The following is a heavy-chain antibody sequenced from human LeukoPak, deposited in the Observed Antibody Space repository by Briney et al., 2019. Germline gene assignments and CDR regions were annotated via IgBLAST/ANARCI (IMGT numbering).Heavy chain of an antibody. D-gene: IGHD2-2*01. V-gene: IGHV1-18*01. Sequence: ASVKVSCKASGYTFTSYDINWVRQAPGQGLEWIGWISAHSGNTNYAQRLQGRVTMTTDTSTSTAYMELRSLTSDDTAVYYCAREASYCTSTSCYESEDYWGQGTLVTVSS. CDR3: AREASYCTSTSCYESEDY. CDR1: GYTFTSYD. J-gene: IGHJ4*02. CDR2: ISAHSGNT.